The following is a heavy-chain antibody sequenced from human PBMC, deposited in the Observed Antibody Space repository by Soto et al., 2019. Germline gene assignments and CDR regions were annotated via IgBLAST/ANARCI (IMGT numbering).Heavy chain of an antibody. V-gene: IGHV1-2*04. CDR3: ARDNIRSGSLDY. D-gene: IGHD3-3*01. CDR2: INPNSGGT. CDR1: GYTFTDYY. Sequence: GASVKVSCKASGYTFTDYYMHWVRQDPGQGLEWMGWINPNSGGTNYAQKFQGWVTMTSDTSISTAYMELSRLRSDDTAVYYCARDNIRSGSLDYWGQGTQVTVSS. J-gene: IGHJ4*02.